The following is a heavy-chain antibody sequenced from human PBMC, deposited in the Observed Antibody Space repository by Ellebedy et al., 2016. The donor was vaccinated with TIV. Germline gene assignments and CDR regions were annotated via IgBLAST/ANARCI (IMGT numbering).Heavy chain of an antibody. CDR2: IYYSGST. Sequence: MPSETLSLTCAVSGGSISSGAFYWTWIRQQPGKGLEWIGNIYYSGSTYYRPSLKTRVNISLDTSNNQFSMRLNSVTASDTAVYYCARDEGGSGSLSYWGQGTLVTVSS. J-gene: IGHJ4*02. V-gene: IGHV4-31*11. CDR3: ARDEGGSGSLSY. D-gene: IGHD3-10*01. CDR1: GGSISSGAFY.